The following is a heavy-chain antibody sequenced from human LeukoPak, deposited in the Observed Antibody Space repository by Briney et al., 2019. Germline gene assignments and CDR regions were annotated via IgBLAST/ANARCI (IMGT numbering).Heavy chain of an antibody. J-gene: IGHJ5*02. CDR2: ISRSGSTK. CDR3: TPANFAMVGS. D-gene: IGHD5-18*01. CDR1: GFTFSDYN. Sequence: GGSLRLSCAASGFTFSDYNMRWIRQAPGKGLEWVSSISRSGSTKYYADSVKGRFTISRDNAKNSLFLQMNSLRAEDTAVYYCTPANFAMVGSWGQGALVTVSS. V-gene: IGHV3-11*01.